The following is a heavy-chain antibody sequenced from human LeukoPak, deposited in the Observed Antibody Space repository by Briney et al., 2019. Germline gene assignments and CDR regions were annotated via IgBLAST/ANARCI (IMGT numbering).Heavy chain of an antibody. CDR1: GYTFTGYY. CDR3: AREVLRYFDWLLSPLDYYYYMDV. CDR2: INPNSGGT. V-gene: IGHV1-2*02. J-gene: IGHJ6*03. D-gene: IGHD3-9*01. Sequence: ASVKVSCKASGYTFTGYYMHWVRQAPGQGLEWMGWINPNSGGTNYAQKFRGRVTMTRNTSISTAYMELSRLRSDDTAVYYCAREVLRYFDWLLSPLDYYYYMDVWGKGTTVTVSS.